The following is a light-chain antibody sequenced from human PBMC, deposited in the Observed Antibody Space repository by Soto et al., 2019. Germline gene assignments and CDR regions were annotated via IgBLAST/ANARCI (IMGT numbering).Light chain of an antibody. CDR1: QSISSY. J-gene: IGKJ4*01. CDR2: AAS. Sequence: DIKMTQSPSSLSASVGDRVTITCRASQSISSYLNWYQQKPGKAPKLLIYAASSLQSGVPSRFSGSGSGTDFTLTISSLQPEDFATYYCQRSYSTPALTFGGGTKVEIK. V-gene: IGKV1-39*01. CDR3: QRSYSTPALT.